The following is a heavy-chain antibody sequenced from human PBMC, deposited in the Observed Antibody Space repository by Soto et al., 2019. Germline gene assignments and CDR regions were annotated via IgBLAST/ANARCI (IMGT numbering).Heavy chain of an antibody. D-gene: IGHD2-2*01. Sequence: EVQLVESGGGLVQPGGSLRLSCAASGFTLSNYEMNWVRQAPGKGLEWVSYIDSGGSTIYYADSVRGRFTVSRDNAKNSLYLQLNSLSAEDTAIYYGARVYCSTTTCHVQAFDSWGQGTLVTVSS. J-gene: IGHJ4*02. V-gene: IGHV3-48*03. CDR2: IDSGGSTI. CDR1: GFTLSNYE. CDR3: ARVYCSTTTCHVQAFDS.